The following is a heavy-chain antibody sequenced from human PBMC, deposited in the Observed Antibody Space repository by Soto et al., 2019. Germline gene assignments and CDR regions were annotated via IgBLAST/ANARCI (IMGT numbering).Heavy chain of an antibody. D-gene: IGHD3-16*01. J-gene: IGHJ5*02. CDR3: ARGGGTTLAPLP. V-gene: IGHV1-2*02. CDR1: GYTFTGYF. Sequence: SVKVSCKASGYTFTGYFTHWVRQAPGEGLEWMGWINPNSGATKYAPKFQGRVIMTRDTSNRTAYLELSRLTSDDTAIYYCARGGGTTLAPLPWGQGTPVTVSS. CDR2: INPNSGAT.